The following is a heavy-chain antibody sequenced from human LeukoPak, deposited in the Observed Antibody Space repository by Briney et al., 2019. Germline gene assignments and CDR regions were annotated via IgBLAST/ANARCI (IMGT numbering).Heavy chain of an antibody. CDR2: INHSGST. D-gene: IGHD3-22*01. Sequence: PSETLSLTCAVYGGSFSGYYWSWIRQPPGKGLEWIGEINHSGSTNYNPSLKSRVTISVDTSKNQCSLKLSSVPAADTAVYSCARGNPMIVVNWFDPCGQGTLVTASS. CDR1: GGSFSGYY. V-gene: IGHV4-34*01. CDR3: ARGNPMIVVNWFDP. J-gene: IGHJ5*02.